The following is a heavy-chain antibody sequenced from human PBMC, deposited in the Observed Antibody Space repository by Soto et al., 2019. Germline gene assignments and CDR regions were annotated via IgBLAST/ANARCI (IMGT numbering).Heavy chain of an antibody. D-gene: IGHD3-22*01. CDR3: ARDRYDSSGYVIIDAFDI. V-gene: IGHV4-4*02. CDR1: GGSISSSNW. J-gene: IGHJ3*02. Sequence: SETLSLTCAVSGGSISSSNWWSWVRQPPGKGLEWIGEIYRSGSTNYNPSLKSRVTISVDKSKNQFSLKLSSVTAADTAVYYCARDRYDSSGYVIIDAFDIWGQGTMIT. CDR2: IYRSGST.